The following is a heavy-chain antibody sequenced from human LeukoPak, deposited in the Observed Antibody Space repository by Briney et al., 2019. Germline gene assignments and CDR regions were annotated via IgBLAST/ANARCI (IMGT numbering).Heavy chain of an antibody. CDR3: ARSSSGYDFWSGYRPYYYYGMDV. CDR2: INHSGST. Sequence: PSETLSLTCAVCGGSFSGYYWSWIRQPPGKGLEWIGEINHSGSTNYNPSLKSRVTISVDTSKNQFSLKLSSVTAADTAVYYCARSSSGYDFWSGYRPYYYYGMDVWGQGTTVTVSS. CDR1: GGSFSGYY. J-gene: IGHJ6*02. V-gene: IGHV4-34*01. D-gene: IGHD3-3*01.